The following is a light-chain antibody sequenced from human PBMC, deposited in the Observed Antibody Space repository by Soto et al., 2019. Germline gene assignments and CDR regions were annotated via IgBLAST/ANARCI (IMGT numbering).Light chain of an antibody. Sequence: EIVLTQSPGTLSLSPGVRVTLSCRASQSLSGNYLAWYQQKPGQAPKFLIYGASNRATDIPDRFSGGGSGTDFALTIHRLEPEDSAVYYCQQYGHSPITFGQGTRLEIK. CDR1: QSLSGNY. J-gene: IGKJ5*01. V-gene: IGKV3-20*01. CDR2: GAS. CDR3: QQYGHSPIT.